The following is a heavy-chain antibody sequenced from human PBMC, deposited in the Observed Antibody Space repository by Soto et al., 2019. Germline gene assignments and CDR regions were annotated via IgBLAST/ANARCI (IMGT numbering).Heavy chain of an antibody. Sequence: ASVKVSCKASGYTFSTYGIHWVRQVPGQRLERMAWINTGNGNTESSQRFQGRVTITRDTSANTVYMELNSLKTEDTAVYYCTRDSTGYYGSGSSSANYGMDVWGQGTTVTVSS. CDR2: INTGNGNT. CDR1: GYTFSTYG. CDR3: TRDSTGYYGSGSSSANYGMDV. D-gene: IGHD3-10*01. J-gene: IGHJ6*02. V-gene: IGHV1-3*04.